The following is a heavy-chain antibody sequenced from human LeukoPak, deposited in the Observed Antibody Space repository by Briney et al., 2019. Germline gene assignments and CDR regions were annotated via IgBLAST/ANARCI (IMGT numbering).Heavy chain of an antibody. CDR1: GFTFSSYS. J-gene: IGHJ6*02. D-gene: IGHD6-19*01. CDR3: ARDYSSGWHYYYYGMDV. CDR2: ISSSSSYI. V-gene: IGHV3-21*01. Sequence: GGSLRLSCAASGFTFSSYSMNWVRQAPGKGLEWVSSISSSSSYIYYADSVKGRFTISRDNAKNSLCLQMNSLRAEDTAVYYCARDYSSGWHYYYYGMDVWGQGTTVTVSS.